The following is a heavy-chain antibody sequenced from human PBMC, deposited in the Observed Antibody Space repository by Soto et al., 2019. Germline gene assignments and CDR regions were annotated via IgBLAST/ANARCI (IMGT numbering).Heavy chain of an antibody. CDR1: GFTFDDYA. CDR2: ISWNSNNI. CDR3: AKDYTGSYYFYFFDY. D-gene: IGHD1-26*01. J-gene: IGHJ4*02. Sequence: GGSLRLSCAASGFTFDDYAMHWVRQAPGKGLEWVSGISWNSNNIAYADSVKGRFTVSRDNAKNSLYLQMNSLRTEDTAIYYCAKDYTGSYYFYFFDYWGLGALVTVSS. V-gene: IGHV3-9*01.